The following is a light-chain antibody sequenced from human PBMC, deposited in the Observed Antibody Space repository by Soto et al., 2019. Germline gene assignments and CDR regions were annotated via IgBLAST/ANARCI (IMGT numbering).Light chain of an antibody. Sequence: IVLTQSPGTLSMTPWEREKIYCRASQSLSSSSLAWYQQKPGQAPRLLISGASSRAADIPDRFSGSGSGTDFTLTINRLEPEDFAVYYCQQYDSSPRTFAQRAKVDI. CDR1: QSLSSSS. CDR3: QQYDSSPRT. J-gene: IGKJ1*01. V-gene: IGKV3-20*01. CDR2: GAS.